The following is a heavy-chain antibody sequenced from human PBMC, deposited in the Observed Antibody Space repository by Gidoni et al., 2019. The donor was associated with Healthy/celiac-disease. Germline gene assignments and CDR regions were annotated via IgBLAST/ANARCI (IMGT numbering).Heavy chain of an antibody. Sequence: QVQLVQSGAEVKKPGASVKVSCKASGYTFTSYYMHWVRQAPGQGLEWMGIINPSGGSTSYAQKFQGRVTMTRDTSTSTVYMELSSLRSEDTAVYYCARGLYYYYDSSGYSGASDYWGQGTLVTVSS. CDR2: INPSGGST. V-gene: IGHV1-46*03. CDR1: GYTFTSYY. D-gene: IGHD3-22*01. J-gene: IGHJ4*02. CDR3: ARGLYYYYDSSGYSGASDY.